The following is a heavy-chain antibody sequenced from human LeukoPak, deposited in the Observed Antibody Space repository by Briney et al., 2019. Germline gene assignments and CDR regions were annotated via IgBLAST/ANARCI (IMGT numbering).Heavy chain of an antibody. CDR3: AGDLSSYYYGSGSNWFDP. J-gene: IGHJ5*02. Sequence: PSETLSLTCTVSGGSISSSSYYWGWVRQPPGKGLEWIGNIFYSGSTYYSPSLKSRVTISLDTSRNQFSLKLNSVTAADTAVYYCAGDLSSYYYGSGSNWFDPWGQGTLVTVSS. V-gene: IGHV4-39*07. D-gene: IGHD3-10*01. CDR1: GGSISSSSYY. CDR2: IFYSGST.